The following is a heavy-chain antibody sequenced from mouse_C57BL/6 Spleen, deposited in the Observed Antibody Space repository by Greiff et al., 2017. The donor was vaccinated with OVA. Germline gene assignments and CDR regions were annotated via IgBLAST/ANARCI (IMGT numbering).Heavy chain of an antibody. D-gene: IGHD4-1*01. V-gene: IGHV1-50*01. CDR2: IDPSDSYT. J-gene: IGHJ4*01. CDR3: ARGEANFSMDY. CDR1: GYTFTSYW. Sequence: QVQLQQPGAELVKPGASVKLSCKASGYTFTSYWMQWVKQRPGQGLEWIGEIDPSDSYTNYNQKFKGKATLTVDTSSSTAYMQLSSLTSEDSAVYYCARGEANFSMDYWGQGTSVTVSA.